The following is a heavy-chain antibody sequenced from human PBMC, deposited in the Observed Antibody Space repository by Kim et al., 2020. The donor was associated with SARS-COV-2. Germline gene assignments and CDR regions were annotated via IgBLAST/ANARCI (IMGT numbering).Heavy chain of an antibody. J-gene: IGHJ4*02. CDR1: GYTFTAYY. D-gene: IGHD3-22*01. V-gene: IGHV1-2*06. CDR3: ARGIYDSNSLDY. CDR2: INPNSGGT. Sequence: ASVKVSCKSSGYTFTAYYMHWVRQAPGQGLEWMGLINPNSGGTNYAQKFQGRVTMTGDTSISTAFMEMSRLRSDDTALYYCARGIYDSNSLDYWDQGALVTVSS.